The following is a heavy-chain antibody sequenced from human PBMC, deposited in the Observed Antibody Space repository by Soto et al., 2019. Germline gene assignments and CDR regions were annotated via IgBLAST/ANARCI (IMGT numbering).Heavy chain of an antibody. J-gene: IGHJ6*02. CDR1: GFTFTSSA. Sequence: GASVKVSCKASGFTFTSSAVQWVRQARGQRLEWIGWIVVGSGNTNYAQKFQERVTITRDMSTSTAYMELSSLRSEDTAVYYCAGALGVVAAKARHPYYYYGMDVWGQGTTVTVSS. CDR2: IVVGSGNT. D-gene: IGHD2-15*01. V-gene: IGHV1-58*01. CDR3: AGALGVVAAKARHPYYYYGMDV.